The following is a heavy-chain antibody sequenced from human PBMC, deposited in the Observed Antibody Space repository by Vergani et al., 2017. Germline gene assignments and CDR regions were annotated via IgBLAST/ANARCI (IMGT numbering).Heavy chain of an antibody. CDR1: GFTFSSYA. CDR2: ISGSGGNT. Sequence: EVQLFESGGGLVQPGGSLRLSCGASGFTFSSYAMTWVRQAPGKGLEWVSAISGSGGNTFYTDSVKGRFTISRDNSKSTLYLQMNSLRAEDTAIYYCAKGGWNYWFDSWGQGTLVIVS. CDR3: AKGGWNYWFDS. D-gene: IGHD1-1*01. V-gene: IGHV3-23*01. J-gene: IGHJ5*01.